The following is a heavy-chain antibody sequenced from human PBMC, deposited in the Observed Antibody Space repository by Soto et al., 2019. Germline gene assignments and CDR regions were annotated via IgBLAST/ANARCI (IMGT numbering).Heavy chain of an antibody. D-gene: IGHD2-2*01. CDR2: ISAYNGNT. CDR3: ARGEKGYCISTSGYGGDWFDP. Sequence: QVQLVQSGAEVKKPGASVKVSCKASGYTFTSYGISWVRQAPGQGLEWMGWISAYNGNTNYAQKLQGRVTMTTDTSTSTAYMELRSLRSDDTAVDYCARGEKGYCISTSGYGGDWFDPWGQGTLVTVSS. V-gene: IGHV1-18*01. CDR1: GYTFTSYG. J-gene: IGHJ5*02.